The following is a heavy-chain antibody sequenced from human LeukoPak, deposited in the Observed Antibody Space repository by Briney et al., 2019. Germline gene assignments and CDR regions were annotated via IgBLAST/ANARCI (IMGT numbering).Heavy chain of an antibody. V-gene: IGHV5-51*01. Sequence: GESLKISCKGSGYSFTSYCIGWVRQMPGKGLGWMGNIYPGDSDTRYSPSFQGQVPISADKSISTAYLQWSSLKASDTAMYYCARREAVDGRKGAFDIWGQGTMVTVSS. J-gene: IGHJ3*02. CDR1: GYSFTSYC. D-gene: IGHD6-19*01. CDR2: IYPGDSDT. CDR3: ARREAVDGRKGAFDI.